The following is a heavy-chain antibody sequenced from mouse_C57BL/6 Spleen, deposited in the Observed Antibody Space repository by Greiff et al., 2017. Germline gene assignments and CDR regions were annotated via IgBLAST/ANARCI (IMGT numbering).Heavy chain of an antibody. CDR2: IYPGDGDT. V-gene: IGHV1-82*01. Sequence: VQLQQSGPELVKPGASVKISCKASGYAFSSSWVNWVKQRPGKGLEWIGRIYPGDGDTNYNGKFKGKATLTADKSSSTAYMQLSSLTSEDAAVYFCARKGYYGSSWGYFDVWGTGTTVTVSS. J-gene: IGHJ1*03. D-gene: IGHD1-1*01. CDR1: GYAFSSSW. CDR3: ARKGYYGSSWGYFDV.